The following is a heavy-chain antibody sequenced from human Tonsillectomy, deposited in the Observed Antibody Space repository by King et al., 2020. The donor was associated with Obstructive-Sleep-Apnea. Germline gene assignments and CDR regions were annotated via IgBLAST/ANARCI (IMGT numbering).Heavy chain of an antibody. CDR3: AKDYYYDSSGMTDY. CDR2: ISWDGGST. V-gene: IGHV3-43D*03. J-gene: IGHJ4*02. D-gene: IGHD3-22*01. CDR1: GFTFDDYA. Sequence: VQLVESGGVVVQPGGSLRLSCAASGFTFDDYAMHWVRQAPGKGPEWVSLISWDGGSTYYADSVKGRFTISRDNSKNSLYLQMNSLRAEDTALYYCAKDYYYDSSGMTDYWGQGTLVTVSS.